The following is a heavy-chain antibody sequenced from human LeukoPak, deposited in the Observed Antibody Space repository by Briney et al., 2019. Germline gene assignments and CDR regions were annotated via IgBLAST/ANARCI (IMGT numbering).Heavy chain of an antibody. Sequence: SETLSLTCTVSGGSISSYYWSWIRQPPGKGLEWIGYIYYSGSTNYNPSLKSRVTISVDTSKNQFSLKLSSVTAADTAVYYCARQHPIGYFDYWGQGTLVTVSS. V-gene: IGHV4-59*08. D-gene: IGHD3-22*01. CDR1: GGSISSYY. CDR3: ARQHPIGYFDY. CDR2: IYYSGST. J-gene: IGHJ4*02.